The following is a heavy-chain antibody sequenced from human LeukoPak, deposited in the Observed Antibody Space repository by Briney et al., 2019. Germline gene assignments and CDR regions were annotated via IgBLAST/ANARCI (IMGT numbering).Heavy chain of an antibody. CDR2: INTNTGNP. J-gene: IGHJ6*03. Sequence: GASVKVSCKASGYTFTSYAMNWVRQAPGQGLEWMGWINTNTGNPTYAQGFTGRFVFSLDTSVSTAYLQISSLKAEDTAVYYCARPSVPSRISANYYMDVWGKGTTVTVSS. CDR1: GYTFTSYA. D-gene: IGHD3-3*01. V-gene: IGHV7-4-1*02. CDR3: ARPSVPSRISANYYMDV.